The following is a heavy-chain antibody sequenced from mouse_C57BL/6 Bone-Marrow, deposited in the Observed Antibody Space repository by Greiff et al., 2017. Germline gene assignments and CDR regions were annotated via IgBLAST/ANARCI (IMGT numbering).Heavy chain of an antibody. CDR3: ARGRNPHFFDY. J-gene: IGHJ2*01. CDR2: ISDGGSYT. CDR1: GFTFSSYA. Sequence: DVMLVESGGGLVKPGGSLKLSCAASGFTFSSYAMSWVRQTPEKRLEWVATISDGGSYTYYPDNVKGRFTISRDNAKNNLYLQMSHLKSKDTAMYYCARGRNPHFFDYWGQGTTRTVSS. V-gene: IGHV5-4*03.